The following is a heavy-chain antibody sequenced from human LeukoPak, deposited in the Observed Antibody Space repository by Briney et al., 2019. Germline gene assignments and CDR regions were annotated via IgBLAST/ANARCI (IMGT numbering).Heavy chain of an antibody. CDR1: GFTFSSYS. Sequence: GGSLRLSCAASGFTFSSYSMNWVRQAPGKGLEWVSYISSSSSTIYYADSVKGRFTISRDNAKNSLYLQMNSLRAEDTAVYYCARDLPQIYSSSWHTYYYYYYGMDVWGQGTTVTVSS. CDR3: ARDLPQIYSSSWHTYYYYYYGMDV. V-gene: IGHV3-48*01. J-gene: IGHJ6*02. CDR2: ISSSSSTI. D-gene: IGHD6-13*01.